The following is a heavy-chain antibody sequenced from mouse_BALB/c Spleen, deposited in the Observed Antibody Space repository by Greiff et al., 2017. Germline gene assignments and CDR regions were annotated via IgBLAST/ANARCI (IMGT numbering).Heavy chain of an antibody. CDR1: GYSITSGYY. J-gene: IGHJ4*01. CDR2: ISYDGSN. D-gene: IGHD2-14*01. CDR3: ARGDYRYED. V-gene: IGHV3-6*02. Sequence: DVKLQESGPGLVKPSQSLSLTCSVTGYSITSGYYWNWIRQFPGNKLEWMGYISYDGSNNYNPSLKNRISITRDTSKNQFFLKLNSVTTEDTATYYCARGDYRYEDWGQGTSVTVSS.